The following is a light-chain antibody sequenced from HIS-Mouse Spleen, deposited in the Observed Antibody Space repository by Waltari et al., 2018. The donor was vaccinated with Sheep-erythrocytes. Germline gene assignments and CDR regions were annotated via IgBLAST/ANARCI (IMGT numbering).Light chain of an antibody. CDR1: QGISSY. CDR3: QQYYSYPYT. V-gene: IGKV1-8*01. J-gene: IGKJ2*01. CDR2: AAS. Sequence: AIRMTQSPSSLSASTGDRVTITCRASQGISSYLAWYQQKPGKAPKLLIYAASTLQSGVQSRFSGSGSRTDFTLTISCLQSEDFATYYCQQYYSYPYTFGQGTKLEIK.